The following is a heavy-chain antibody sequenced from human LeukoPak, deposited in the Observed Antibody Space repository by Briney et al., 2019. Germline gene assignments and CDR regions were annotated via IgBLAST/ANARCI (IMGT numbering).Heavy chain of an antibody. CDR2: IYYSGNT. V-gene: IGHV4-39*01. CDR3: AKELGYCSGGSCQVFDY. Sequence: SETLSLTCTVSGVSISSSNSYWGWIRQPPGKGLEWIGSIYYSGNTYYNASLKSQVSISIDTSKNQFSLRLTSVTAADTAVYYCAKELGYCSGGSCQVFDYWGQGTLVTVSS. J-gene: IGHJ4*02. CDR1: GVSISSSNSY. D-gene: IGHD2-15*01.